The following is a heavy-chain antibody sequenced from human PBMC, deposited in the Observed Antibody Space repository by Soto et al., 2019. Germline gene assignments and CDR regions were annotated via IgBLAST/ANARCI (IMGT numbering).Heavy chain of an antibody. CDR1: GFTFSGYW. CDR2: MKQDGSEK. Sequence: GGSLRLSCAASGFTFSGYWMTWVRQAPGKGLEWVANMKQDGSEKYYVDSVKGRFTISRDNAKNSLYLQMNSLRTEDTAVYYCARGIPVARTAVFDYWGQGTLVTVSS. V-gene: IGHV3-7*05. CDR3: ARGIPVARTAVFDY. D-gene: IGHD6-19*01. J-gene: IGHJ4*02.